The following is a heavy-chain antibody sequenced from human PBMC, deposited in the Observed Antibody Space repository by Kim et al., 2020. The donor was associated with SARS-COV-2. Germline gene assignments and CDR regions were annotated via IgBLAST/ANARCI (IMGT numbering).Heavy chain of an antibody. CDR3: ARDPGIAVAGTGNYFDY. Sequence: VKSRITINPDTSKTQFSLQLNSVTPEDTAVYYCARDPGIAVAGTGNYFDYWGQGTLVTVSS. V-gene: IGHV6-1*01. D-gene: IGHD6-19*01. J-gene: IGHJ4*02.